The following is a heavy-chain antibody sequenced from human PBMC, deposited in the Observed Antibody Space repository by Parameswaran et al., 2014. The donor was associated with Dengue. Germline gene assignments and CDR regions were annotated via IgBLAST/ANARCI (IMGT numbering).Heavy chain of an antibody. J-gene: IGHJ4*02. V-gene: IGHV4-59*01. Sequence: WIRQPPGKGLEWIGHTYYSGSTNYNPSIKSRVTISVDTSKNQFSLRLSSVTAADTAVYYCARGRSYDFWSGYPLDYWGQGTLVTVSS. D-gene: IGHD3-3*01. CDR3: ARGRSYDFWSGYPLDY. CDR2: TYYSGST.